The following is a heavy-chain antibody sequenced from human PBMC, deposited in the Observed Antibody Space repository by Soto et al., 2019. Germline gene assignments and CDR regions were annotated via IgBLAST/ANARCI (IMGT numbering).Heavy chain of an antibody. V-gene: IGHV1-69*12. CDR1: GGTFSSYA. D-gene: IGHD2-8*02. CDR3: GRHVPAGGYYYGMDV. CDR2: IIPIFGTA. Sequence: QVQLVQSGAEVKKPGSSVKVSCKASGGTFSSYAISWVRQAPGQGLEWMGGIIPIFGTANYAQKFQGRVTITGDETTSTAHMGRSRLGTEDTAVYYRGRHVPAGGYYYGMDVWGQGTTVTVSS. J-gene: IGHJ6*02.